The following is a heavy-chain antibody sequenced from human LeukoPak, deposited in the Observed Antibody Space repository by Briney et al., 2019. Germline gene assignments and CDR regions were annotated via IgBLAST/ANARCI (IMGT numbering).Heavy chain of an antibody. D-gene: IGHD3-3*01. CDR1: GYSLTGYH. Sequence: VASLKVSCKAFGYSLTGYHPHSVRQAPKQRLEWMGCVNPKTGGTNYARKFQGRVTMTRDTSINTVNMELSRLTSDDTAVYYCAREFSSKLEWLAYVTGDDAFDVWGQGTMITVS. J-gene: IGHJ3*01. CDR2: VNPKTGGT. V-gene: IGHV1-2*02. CDR3: AREFSSKLEWLAYVTGDDAFDV.